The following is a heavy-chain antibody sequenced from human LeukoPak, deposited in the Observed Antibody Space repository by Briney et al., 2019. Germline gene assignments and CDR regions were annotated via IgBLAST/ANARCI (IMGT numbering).Heavy chain of an antibody. CDR2: IHYSGGT. Sequence: SETLSLTCTVSGGSISSGGYYWSWIRQHPGKGLEWIGYIHYSGGTYSNPSPKSRVTISVDTSKNQFSLNLSSVTAADTAVYYCARYCSSTNCYKGGFDPWGQGTLVTVSS. CDR3: ARYCSSTNCYKGGFDP. J-gene: IGHJ5*02. D-gene: IGHD2-2*02. CDR1: GGSISSGGYY. V-gene: IGHV4-31*03.